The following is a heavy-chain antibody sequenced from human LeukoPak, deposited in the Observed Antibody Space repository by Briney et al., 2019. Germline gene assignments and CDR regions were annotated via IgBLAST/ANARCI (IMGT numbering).Heavy chain of an antibody. CDR1: GFTFSNYW. V-gene: IGHV3-7*03. CDR3: ARDKAYYDSSGYYGAFDI. J-gene: IGHJ3*02. Sequence: GGSLRLSCAASGFTFSNYWMSWVRQAPGKGLEWVANIKQDGSEKYYVDSVKGRFTISRDNAKNSLYLQMNSLRAEDTAVYYYARDKAYYDSSGYYGAFDIWGQGTMVTVSS. CDR2: IKQDGSEK. D-gene: IGHD3-22*01.